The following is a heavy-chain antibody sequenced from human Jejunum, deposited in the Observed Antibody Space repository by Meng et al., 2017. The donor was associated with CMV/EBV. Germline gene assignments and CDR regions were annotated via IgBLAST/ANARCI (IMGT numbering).Heavy chain of an antibody. CDR3: TTGWDQCFDF. CDR1: DFTLNGAW. J-gene: IGHJ4*02. V-gene: IGHV3-15*07. Sequence: SCVASDFTLNGAWMNWVRQAPGKGLEWVGRVKSASAGGAADAAAPVKGRFTVSRDDSRKTVHLQMDNLKIEDTAVYYCTTGWDQCFDFWGQGALVTVSS. D-gene: IGHD1-26*01. CDR2: VKSASAGGAA.